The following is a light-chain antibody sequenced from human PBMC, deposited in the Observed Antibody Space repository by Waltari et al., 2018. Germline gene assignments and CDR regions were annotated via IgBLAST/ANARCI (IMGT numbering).Light chain of an antibody. V-gene: IGLV2-8*01. J-gene: IGLJ1*01. CDR3: SSFADTNPCV. CDR1: SSDVGRYNY. CDR2: EVT. Sequence: QSALTQPPSASGSPGQSVTISCTGTSSDVGRYNYVSWYQQHPGKAPKLIIYEVTKRPSAVPDLSSGAKSGNAASLTFSGLQAEDEADYYGSSFADTNPCVFGTGTKVTVL.